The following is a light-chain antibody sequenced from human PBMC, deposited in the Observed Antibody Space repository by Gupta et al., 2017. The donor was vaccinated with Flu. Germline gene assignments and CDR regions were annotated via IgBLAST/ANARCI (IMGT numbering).Light chain of an antibody. Sequence: QSVLTQTPSVSGAQGHRVVISCTGRSANIGAGYDLQWYQQLPRTAPKLLNYGKNHRPSGVPDRVPGCNSGTSGSLAITVLQPEDEADYYCQSFDLSLSSWLFGGGTKLTVL. V-gene: IGLV1-40*01. CDR3: QSFDLSLSSWL. J-gene: IGLJ3*02. CDR1: SANIGAGYD. CDR2: GKN.